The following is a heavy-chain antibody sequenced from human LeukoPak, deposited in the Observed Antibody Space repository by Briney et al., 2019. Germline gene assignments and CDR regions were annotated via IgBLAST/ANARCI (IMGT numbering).Heavy chain of an antibody. D-gene: IGHD3-10*01. V-gene: IGHV3-48*03. CDR2: ISSSGSTI. Sequence: GGSLRLSCAASGFTFSSYEMNWVRQAPGKGLEWVSYISSSGSTIYYADSVKGRFTISRDNAKNSLYLQMNSLRAEDTAVYYCARAIGREYYFDYWGQGTLVTVSS. CDR1: GFTFSSYE. J-gene: IGHJ4*02. CDR3: ARAIGREYYFDY.